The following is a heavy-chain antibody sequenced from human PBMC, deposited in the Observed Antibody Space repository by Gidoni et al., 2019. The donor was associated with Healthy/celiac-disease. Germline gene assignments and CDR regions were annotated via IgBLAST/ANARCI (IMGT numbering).Heavy chain of an antibody. V-gene: IGHV4-4*07. D-gene: IGHD6-13*01. CDR1: GGSINNYY. Sequence: QVQLQESGPGLVKPSETLSLTCTVSGGSINNYYWSWIRQPAGKGLEWIGRIYSSGSTNHNPSLKGRVTMSVDTSKKQFSLKLSSVTAADTAVFYCARGRGVNDGFDIWGQGTMVTVAS. CDR2: IYSSGST. CDR3: ARGRGVNDGFDI. J-gene: IGHJ3*02.